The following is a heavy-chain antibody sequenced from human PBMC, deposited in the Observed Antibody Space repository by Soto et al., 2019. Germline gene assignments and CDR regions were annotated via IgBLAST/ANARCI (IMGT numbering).Heavy chain of an antibody. V-gene: IGHV3-23*01. Sequence: PGGSLRLSCAASGFTFSSYAVSWVRQAPGKGLEWVSTISGSGGVTYYADSVKGRFTISRDNSKNTLYLQMYSLRAEDTAVYYCAKSPRRYSSSDMDVWGQGTTVTVSS. CDR1: GFTFSSYA. D-gene: IGHD6-6*01. CDR2: ISGSGGVT. CDR3: AKSPRRYSSSDMDV. J-gene: IGHJ6*02.